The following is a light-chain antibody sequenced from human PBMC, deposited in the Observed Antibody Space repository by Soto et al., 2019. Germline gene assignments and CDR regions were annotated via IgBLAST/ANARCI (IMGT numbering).Light chain of an antibody. CDR3: SSYTSSSTRV. CDR2: EVS. J-gene: IGLJ3*02. V-gene: IGLV2-14*01. CDR1: SSDVGGYNY. Sequence: QSALTQPASVSGSPGQSIPISCTGTSSDVGGYNYVSWYQQHPGKAPKLMIYEVSNRPSGVSNRVSGSKSGNTASLTISGLQAEDEADYYCSSYTSSSTRVFGGGTQLTVL.